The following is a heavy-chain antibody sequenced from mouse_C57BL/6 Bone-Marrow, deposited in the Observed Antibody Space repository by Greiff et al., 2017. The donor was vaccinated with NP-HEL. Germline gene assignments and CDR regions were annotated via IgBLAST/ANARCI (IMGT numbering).Heavy chain of an antibody. D-gene: IGHD2-2*01. CDR3: ARERDYGYDGRDYYFDY. Sequence: VQLKQSGPELVKPGASVKISCKASGYSFTGYYMNWVKQSPEKSLEWIGEINPSTGGTTYNQTFKAKATLTVDKSSSTAYMQLKSLTSEDSAVYYCARERDYGYDGRDYYFDYWGQGTTLTVSS. J-gene: IGHJ2*01. V-gene: IGHV1-42*01. CDR1: GYSFTGYY. CDR2: INPSTGGT.